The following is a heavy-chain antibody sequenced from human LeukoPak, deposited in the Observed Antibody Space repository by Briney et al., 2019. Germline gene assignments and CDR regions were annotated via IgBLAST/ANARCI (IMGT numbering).Heavy chain of an antibody. V-gene: IGHV6-1*01. CDR1: GDSVSNNGAA. D-gene: IGHD5-18*01. CDR2: TYYRSQWHN. Sequence: SQTLSLTCAISGDSVSNNGAAWTWIRQSPSRGLEWLGRTYYRSQWHNDYAVFVKSRITINADTSGNQFSLHLNSVTPEDTAVYYCALDTDMSHVAFDIWGQGTMVTVSS. CDR3: ALDTDMSHVAFDI. J-gene: IGHJ3*02.